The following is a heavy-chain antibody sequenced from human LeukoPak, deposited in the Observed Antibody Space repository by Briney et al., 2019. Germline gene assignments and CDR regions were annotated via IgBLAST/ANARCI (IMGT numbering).Heavy chain of an antibody. CDR3: ARDRQWLIDY. CDR2: ISSSSSYI. Sequence: GGSLRLSCAASGFTVSSNYMNWVRQAPGKGLEWVSSISSSSSYIYYADSVKGRFTISRDNAENSLYLQMNSLRAEDTAVYYCARDRQWLIDYWGQGTLVTVSS. J-gene: IGHJ4*02. V-gene: IGHV3-21*01. D-gene: IGHD6-19*01. CDR1: GFTVSSNY.